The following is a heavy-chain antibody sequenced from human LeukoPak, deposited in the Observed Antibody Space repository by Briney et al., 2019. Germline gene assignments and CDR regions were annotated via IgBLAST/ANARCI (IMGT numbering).Heavy chain of an antibody. J-gene: IGHJ4*02. D-gene: IGHD5-18*01. CDR3: AKDPHAYSYGVDY. Sequence: GRSLRLSCAASGFTFSSHGMHWVRQAPSEGMEWVAVISYDGSNKYYADSVKGRFTISRDNSKNTLYLQMNSLRAEDTAVYYCAKDPHAYSYGVDYWGQGTLVTVSS. V-gene: IGHV3-30*18. CDR2: ISYDGSNK. CDR1: GFTFSSHG.